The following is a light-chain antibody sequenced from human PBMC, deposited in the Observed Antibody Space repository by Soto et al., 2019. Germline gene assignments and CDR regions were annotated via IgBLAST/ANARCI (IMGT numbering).Light chain of an antibody. J-gene: IGKJ2*01. CDR1: QRLGTN. CDR2: GSS. V-gene: IGKV3-11*01. CDR3: QQRGDWPLYT. Sequence: EIVLTQSPVTLSLSPGETATLSCRARQRLGTNLAWYQQKPGQPPRLLIYGSSRRAAGLPDRFSGSGSGTDFTLTISSLEPEDFAVYYCQQRGDWPLYTFGQGTNLE.